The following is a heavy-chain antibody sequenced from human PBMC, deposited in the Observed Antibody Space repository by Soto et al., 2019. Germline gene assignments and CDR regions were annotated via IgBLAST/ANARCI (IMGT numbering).Heavy chain of an antibody. V-gene: IGHV1-69*01. CDR3: AREDFDSEIYYGMDV. CDR1: GGTFSSYA. D-gene: IGHD3-3*01. CDR2: IIPIFNAT. J-gene: IGHJ6*02. Sequence: QVQLVQSGSSVKKPGFSVKVSCKASGGTFSSYAISWVRQAPGQGLEWMGGIIPIFNATPYAQKFQGRVTITADESTSTAYMELSSLRSEDTAVYYCAREDFDSEIYYGMDVWGQGTTVTVSS.